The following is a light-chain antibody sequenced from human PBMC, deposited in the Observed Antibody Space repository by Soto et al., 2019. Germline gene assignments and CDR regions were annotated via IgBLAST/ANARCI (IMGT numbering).Light chain of an antibody. CDR3: QQYNNWPPIT. CDR1: QSVSRTY. V-gene: IGKV3-15*01. Sequence: EIVLTQSPDTLSLSPGERATLSCRASQSVSRTYLAWYQQKPGQAPRLLIYGASTRATGIPARFSGSGSGTEFTLTINSLQSEDFAVYYCQQYNNWPPITFGQGTRLEN. J-gene: IGKJ5*01. CDR2: GAS.